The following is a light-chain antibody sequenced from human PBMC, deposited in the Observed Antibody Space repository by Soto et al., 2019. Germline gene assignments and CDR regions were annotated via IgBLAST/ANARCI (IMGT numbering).Light chain of an antibody. CDR2: GNN. Sequence: QSVLTQPPSVSGAPGQRVTISCTGSSSNIGAHYDVHWYQQLPGTAPKLPIYGNNNRPSGVSDRFSGSKSGTSASLAITGLQAEDEADYYCQSYDITLGGFYVFGTGTKVTVL. J-gene: IGLJ1*01. CDR1: SSNIGAHYD. V-gene: IGLV1-40*01. CDR3: QSYDITLGGFYV.